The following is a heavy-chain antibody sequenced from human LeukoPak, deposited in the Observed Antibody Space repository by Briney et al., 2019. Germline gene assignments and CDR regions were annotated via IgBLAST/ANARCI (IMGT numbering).Heavy chain of an antibody. CDR1: GFTFSSYW. CDR3: AREEGYDAHAFDI. CDR2: IKQDGSEK. D-gene: IGHD5-12*01. V-gene: IGHV3-7*01. J-gene: IGHJ3*02. Sequence: PGGSLRLSCAASGFTFSSYWMSWVHQAPGKGLEWVANIKQDGSEKYYVDSVKGRFTISRDNAKNSLYLQMNSLRAEDTAVYYCAREEGYDAHAFDIWGQGTMVTVSS.